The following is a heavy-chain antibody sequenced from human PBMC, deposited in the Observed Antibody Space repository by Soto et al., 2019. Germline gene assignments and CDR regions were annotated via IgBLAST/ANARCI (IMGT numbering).Heavy chain of an antibody. CDR3: ARNSGYGPHECYGMDV. D-gene: IGHD5-12*01. J-gene: IGHJ6*02. Sequence: QVQLVQSGAEVKKPGASVKVSCKASGYTFTSYGISWVRQAPGQGLEWMGWISAYNGNTNYAQKLQGRVTMTTDTPTSTAYMELRSLRADDTAVYYCARNSGYGPHECYGMDVWGQGTTVTVSS. V-gene: IGHV1-18*01. CDR2: ISAYNGNT. CDR1: GYTFTSYG.